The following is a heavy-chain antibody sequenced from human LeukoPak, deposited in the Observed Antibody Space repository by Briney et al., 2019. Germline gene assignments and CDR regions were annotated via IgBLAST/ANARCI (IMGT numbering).Heavy chain of an antibody. Sequence: GGSLRLSCAASGFTFSSYGMHWVRQAPGKGLEWVAVIWYDGSNKYYADSVKGRFTISRDNSKNTLYLQMNSLRAEDTAVYYCARDFAIFGVVMAYYHYGMDVWGQGTTVTVSS. CDR2: IWYDGSNK. CDR3: ARDFAIFGVVMAYYHYGMDV. D-gene: IGHD3-3*01. J-gene: IGHJ6*02. V-gene: IGHV3-33*01. CDR1: GFTFSSYG.